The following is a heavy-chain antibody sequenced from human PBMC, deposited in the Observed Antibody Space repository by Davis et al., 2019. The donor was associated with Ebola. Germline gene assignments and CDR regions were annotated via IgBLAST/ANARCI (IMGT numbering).Heavy chain of an antibody. CDR1: GFNFRSYG. CDR3: AKNDGINGWFGIDV. CDR2: IRYDGSRK. Sequence: PGGSLRLSCAASGFNFRSYGMHWVRQAPDKGLEWVAVIRYDGSRKYYGDSVKGRFTISRDNSNNLLYLQMNSLRAEDTAVYYCAKNDGINGWFGIDVWAQGTTVTVSS. V-gene: IGHV3-30*02. D-gene: IGHD6-19*01. J-gene: IGHJ6*02.